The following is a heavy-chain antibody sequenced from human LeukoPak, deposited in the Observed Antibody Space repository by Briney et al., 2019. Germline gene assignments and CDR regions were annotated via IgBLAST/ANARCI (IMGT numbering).Heavy chain of an antibody. D-gene: IGHD3-10*01. CDR1: GYSFTSYW. CDR2: IYPGDSDT. V-gene: IGHV5-51*01. CDR3: ARVPTRAVRGVIRPVYGMDV. J-gene: IGHJ6*02. Sequence: GESLKISCKGSGYSFTSYWIGWVRQMPGKGLEWRGIIYPGDSDTRYSPSFQGQVTISADKSISTAYLQWSSLKASDTAMYYCARVPTRAVRGVIRPVYGMDVWGQGTTVTVSS.